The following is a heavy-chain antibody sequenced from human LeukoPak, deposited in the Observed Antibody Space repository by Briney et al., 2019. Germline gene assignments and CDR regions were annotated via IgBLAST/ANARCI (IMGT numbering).Heavy chain of an antibody. CDR2: INPSGGST. J-gene: IGHJ6*02. CDR3: ARGVPGSYYSRWYYYYGMDV. D-gene: IGHD3-10*01. Sequence: ASVKVSCKASGYTFTSYYMHWVRQAPGQGLEWMGIINPSGGSTSYAQKFQGRVTMTRDTSTSTVYMELSGLRSEDTAVYYCARGVPGSYYSRWYYYYGMDVWGQGTTVTVSS. CDR1: GYTFTSYY. V-gene: IGHV1-46*01.